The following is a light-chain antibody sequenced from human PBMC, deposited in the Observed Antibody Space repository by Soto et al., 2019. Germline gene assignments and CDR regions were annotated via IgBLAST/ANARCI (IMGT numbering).Light chain of an antibody. J-gene: IGKJ1*01. CDR1: QTISSW. CDR2: KAS. CDR3: QHYNSYSEA. V-gene: IGKV1-5*03. Sequence: DIQMTQSPSTLCASVGDRVTITCRASQTISSWLAWYQQKPGKAPKLLIYKASTLKSGVPSRFSGSGSGTEFTLTISRLQPDDFETYYCQHYNSYSEAFGQGTKVDIK.